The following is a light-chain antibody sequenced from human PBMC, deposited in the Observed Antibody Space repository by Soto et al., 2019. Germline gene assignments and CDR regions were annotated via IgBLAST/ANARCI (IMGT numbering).Light chain of an antibody. CDR1: SSNIGAGYN. CDR2: VNS. CDR3: QSYDSSLSGVV. J-gene: IGLJ2*01. Sequence: QSVLTQPPSVSGAPGQRVTISCTGSSSNIGAGYNVHWYQQLPGTAPKLLIYVNSNRPSGVPDRFSGSKSGTSAFLAITGLQAEDEADYYCQSYDSSLSGVVFGGGTKLTVL. V-gene: IGLV1-40*01.